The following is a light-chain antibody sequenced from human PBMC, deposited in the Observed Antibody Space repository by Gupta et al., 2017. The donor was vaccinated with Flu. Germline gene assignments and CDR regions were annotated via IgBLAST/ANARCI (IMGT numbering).Light chain of an antibody. Sequence: INCKSSQSVLYSSNNKNYLAWYQQKPGQPPKLLIYWASTREFGVPDRFSGSGSGTDFTLTISSLQAEDVAVYYCQQYYSTWGFGQGTKVEIK. CDR2: WAS. CDR1: QSVLYSSNNKNY. V-gene: IGKV4-1*01. CDR3: QQYYSTWG. J-gene: IGKJ1*01.